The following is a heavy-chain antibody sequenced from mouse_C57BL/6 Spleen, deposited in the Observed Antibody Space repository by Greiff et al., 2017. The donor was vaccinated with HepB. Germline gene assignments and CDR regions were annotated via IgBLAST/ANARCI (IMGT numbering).Heavy chain of an antibody. D-gene: IGHD3-2*02. CDR1: GYTFTSYW. Sequence: QVQLQQPGAELVRPGSSVKLSCKASGYTFTSYWMHWVKQRPIQGLEWIGNIDPSDSETHCNQKFKDKATLTVDKSSSTAYMQLSSLTSEDSAVYYCARQLRLQEYYYAMDYWGQGTSVTVSS. CDR3: ARQLRLQEYYYAMDY. J-gene: IGHJ4*01. CDR2: IDPSDSET. V-gene: IGHV1-52*01.